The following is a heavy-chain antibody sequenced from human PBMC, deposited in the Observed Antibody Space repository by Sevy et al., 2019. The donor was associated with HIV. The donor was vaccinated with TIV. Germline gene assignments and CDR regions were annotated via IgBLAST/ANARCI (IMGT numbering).Heavy chain of an antibody. V-gene: IGHV4-31*03. CDR3: ARALYGSGSSIDY. Sequence: SETLSLTCTVSGGSISSGGYYWSWIRQHPGKGLEWFGYIYYSGSTYYNPSLKSRVTISVDTSKNHFSLKLSSVTAADTAGYYCARALYGSGSSIDYWGQGTLVTVSS. CDR2: IYYSGST. CDR1: GGSISSGGYY. J-gene: IGHJ4*02. D-gene: IGHD3-10*01.